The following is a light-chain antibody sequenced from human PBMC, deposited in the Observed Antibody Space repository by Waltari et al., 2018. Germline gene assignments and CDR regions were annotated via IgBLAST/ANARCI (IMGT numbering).Light chain of an antibody. V-gene: IGLV2-23*02. CDR3: FSYAGIGAFAF. J-gene: IGLJ2*01. CDR1: ADDVGKFNL. Sequence: QSALTQPASVSGSPGQSITISCAGSADDVGKFNLVSWYQQHPGEAPKLRIYDVDNRPSGVSQRFSGSKSGDTASLTISGLQAEDEADFYCFSYAGIGAFAFFGGGTKVTVL. CDR2: DVD.